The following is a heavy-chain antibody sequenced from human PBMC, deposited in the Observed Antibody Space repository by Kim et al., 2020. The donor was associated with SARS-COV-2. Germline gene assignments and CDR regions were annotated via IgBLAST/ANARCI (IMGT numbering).Heavy chain of an antibody. CDR2: IIPIFGTA. CDR3: ARDPFYGDYVDYYYYGMDV. Sequence: SVKVSCKASGGTFSSYAISWVRQAPGQGLEWMGGIIPIFGTANYAQKFQGRVTITADESTSTAYMELSSLRSEDTAVYYCARDPFYGDYVDYYYYGMDVWGQGTTVTVSS. V-gene: IGHV1-69*13. D-gene: IGHD4-17*01. J-gene: IGHJ6*02. CDR1: GGTFSSYA.